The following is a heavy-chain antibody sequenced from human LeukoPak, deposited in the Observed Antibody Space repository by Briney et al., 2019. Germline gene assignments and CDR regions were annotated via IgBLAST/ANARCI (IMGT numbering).Heavy chain of an antibody. J-gene: IGHJ5*02. D-gene: IGHD5-18*01. V-gene: IGHV3-48*01. CDR1: GFTFSDYS. CDR2: VGISSGNT. CDR3: ARDGAGYSYVLRWFDP. Sequence: GGSLRLSCAASGFTFSDYSMNWVRQAPGKGLEWISYVGISSGNTKYADSVKGRFTISGDKAKNSLYLQMNSLRVEDTAVYYCARDGAGYSYVLRWFDPWGQGTLVTVSS.